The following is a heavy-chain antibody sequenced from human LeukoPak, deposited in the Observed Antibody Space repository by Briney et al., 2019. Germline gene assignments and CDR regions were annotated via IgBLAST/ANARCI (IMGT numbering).Heavy chain of an antibody. CDR3: ARSQGGYDIDFDY. D-gene: IGHD2-15*01. Sequence: PGGSLRLSCAASGFTVSSNYMSWIRQPPGKGLEWIGYIYYSGSTNYNPSLKSRVTISVDTSKNQFSLKLSSVTAADTAVYYCARSQGGYDIDFDYWGQGTLVTVSS. CDR2: IYYSGST. V-gene: IGHV4-59*02. J-gene: IGHJ4*02. CDR1: GFTVSSNY.